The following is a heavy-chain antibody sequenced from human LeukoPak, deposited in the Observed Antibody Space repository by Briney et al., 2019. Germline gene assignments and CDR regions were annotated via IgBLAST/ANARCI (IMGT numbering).Heavy chain of an antibody. Sequence: ASVKVSCKASGYTFTSYGISWVRQAPGQGLEWMGWISAYNGNTNYAQKLQGRVTMTTDTSTSTAYMELRSLRSDDTAVYYCARDAVVGAMYHYNWFDPWGQGTLVTVSS. CDR2: ISAYNGNT. V-gene: IGHV1-18*01. J-gene: IGHJ5*02. CDR1: GYTFTSYG. D-gene: IGHD1-26*01. CDR3: ARDAVVGAMYHYNWFDP.